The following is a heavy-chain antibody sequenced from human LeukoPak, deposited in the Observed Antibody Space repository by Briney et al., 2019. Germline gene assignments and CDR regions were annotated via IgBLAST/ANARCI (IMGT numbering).Heavy chain of an antibody. Sequence: ASVKVSCKTSGYTFSAFYMHWVRQAPGQGPEWMGWINPDSGGSEYGQKFQGRVTFTSDTSSTTIYMEVRSLKSDDTAVYYCARDMTGGIWARATSFDPWGQGTLVTVSS. CDR2: INPDSGGS. J-gene: IGHJ5*02. CDR1: GYTFSAFY. CDR3: ARDMTGGIWARATSFDP. V-gene: IGHV1-2*02. D-gene: IGHD1-14*01.